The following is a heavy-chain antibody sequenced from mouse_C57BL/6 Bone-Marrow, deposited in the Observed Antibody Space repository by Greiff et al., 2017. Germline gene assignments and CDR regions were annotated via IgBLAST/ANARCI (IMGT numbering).Heavy chain of an antibody. Sequence: DVKLVESGGDLVKPGGSLKLSCAASGFTFSSYGMSWVRQTPDKRLEWVATISSGGSYTYYPDSVKGRFTISRDNAKNTLYLQMSSLKSEDTAMYYCARRYSAYAMDYWGQGTSVTVSS. CDR2: ISSGGSYT. CDR3: ARRYSAYAMDY. CDR1: GFTFSSYG. D-gene: IGHD2-12*01. V-gene: IGHV5-6*02. J-gene: IGHJ4*01.